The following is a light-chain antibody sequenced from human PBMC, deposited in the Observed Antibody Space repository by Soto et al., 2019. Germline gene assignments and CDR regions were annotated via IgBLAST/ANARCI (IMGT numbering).Light chain of an antibody. CDR3: ASWDGSLRGMI. CDR2: DDN. J-gene: IGLJ2*01. CDR1: NFNSRYYS. V-gene: IGLV1-51*01. Sequence: QSVLTQPPSVSTAPGEKVTISCSGSNFNSRYYSVSWYQHLPGTAPKLLIYDDNKRPSGIPDRFSGSKSGTSATLGITGLQAGDEAHYYCASWDGSLRGMIFGGGTKLTVL.